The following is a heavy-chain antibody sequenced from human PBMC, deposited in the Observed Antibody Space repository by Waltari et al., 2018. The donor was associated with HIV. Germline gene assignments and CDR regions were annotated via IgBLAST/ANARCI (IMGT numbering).Heavy chain of an antibody. V-gene: IGHV1-46*03. Sequence: QLVQSGAEVRKPGASVTVSCEASGYTFVNYFLHWVRQAPGQGLEWMGFINPSKGTTTCAQKLCVGVSMTTNTSADVVFRGLSGLMPDDTAVYCCARAPKTWVQLSSSGGFYVWGQGTTVVVSS. J-gene: IGHJ3*01. D-gene: IGHD6-6*01. CDR1: GYTFVNYF. CDR3: ARAPKTWVQLSSSGGFYV. CDR2: INPSKGTT.